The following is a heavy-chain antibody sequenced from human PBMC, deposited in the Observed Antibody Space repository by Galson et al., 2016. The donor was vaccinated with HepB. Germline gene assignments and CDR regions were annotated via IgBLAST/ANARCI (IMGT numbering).Heavy chain of an antibody. Sequence: ETLSLTCTVSGGSISGHHWSWIRQPPGKGLEWIGYIYYSGGTNYNPSLKSRVTMSVDTSKNQFSLKLSSMTAADTAVYYCARDLGRNGGFGYWGQGTLVTVSS. CDR3: ARDLGRNGGFGY. J-gene: IGHJ4*02. CDR2: IYYSGGT. V-gene: IGHV4-59*11. CDR1: GGSISGHH. D-gene: IGHD3-16*01.